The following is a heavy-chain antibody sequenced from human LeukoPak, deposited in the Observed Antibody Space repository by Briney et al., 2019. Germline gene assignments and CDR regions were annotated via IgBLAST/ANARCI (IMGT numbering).Heavy chain of an antibody. D-gene: IGHD1-26*01. CDR2: ISSSSYI. CDR3: ARDSGSYYRFDY. CDR1: GFTFSSYS. J-gene: IGHJ4*02. Sequence: KPGGSLRLSCAASGFTFSSYSMNWVRQAPGKGLEWVSSISSSSYIYYADSVKGRFTISRDNAKNSLYLQMNSLRAEDTAVYYCARDSGSYYRFDYWGQGTLVTVSS. V-gene: IGHV3-21*01.